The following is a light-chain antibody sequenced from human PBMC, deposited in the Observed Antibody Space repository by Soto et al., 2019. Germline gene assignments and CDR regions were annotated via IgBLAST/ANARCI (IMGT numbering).Light chain of an antibody. Sequence: DIQLTQSPSTLSGSVGDRVTLTCLASQTISSWSAWYQHTPGKAPKLLIYGASTLQSGVPARFSGSESGAVFTLRISSLQPEDFATYYCQQLNSYPLTFGGGTKVDIK. CDR1: QTISSW. CDR2: GAS. J-gene: IGKJ4*01. CDR3: QQLNSYPLT. V-gene: IGKV1-9*01.